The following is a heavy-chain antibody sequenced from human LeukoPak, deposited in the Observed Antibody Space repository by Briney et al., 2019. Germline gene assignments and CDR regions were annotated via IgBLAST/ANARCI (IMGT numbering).Heavy chain of an antibody. V-gene: IGHV4-59*12. D-gene: IGHD6-19*01. J-gene: IGHJ6*03. CDR2: IYYSGST. CDR1: GGSISSYY. CDR3: AREKGGWYLLGWVRGYYMDV. Sequence: PSETLSLTCTVSGGSISSYYWSWIRQPPGKGLEWIGYIYYSGSTNYNPSLKSRVTISVDTSKNQFSLKLSSVTAADTAVYYCAREKGGWYLLGWVRGYYMDVWGKGTTVTVSS.